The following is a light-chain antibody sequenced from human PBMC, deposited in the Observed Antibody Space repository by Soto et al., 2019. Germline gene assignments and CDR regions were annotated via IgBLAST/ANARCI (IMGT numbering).Light chain of an antibody. CDR1: RSNIVSGYY. Sequence: QSVLTNAPSVSGAPGQRFSISCTGIRSNIVSGYYIHWYQFLPGTAPKLLLYSFNKRPSGIPDRFSGSKSGTSASLAITGLQPEDEADYYCQSYDDSLSGSGVFGTGPKVTAL. V-gene: IGLV1-40*01. CDR3: QSYDDSLSGSGV. CDR2: SFN. J-gene: IGLJ1*01.